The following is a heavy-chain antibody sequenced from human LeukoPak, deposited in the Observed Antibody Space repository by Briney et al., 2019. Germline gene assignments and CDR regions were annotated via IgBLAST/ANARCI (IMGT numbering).Heavy chain of an antibody. V-gene: IGHV3-30*04. D-gene: IGHD4-17*01. CDR1: GFTFSIYA. Sequence: GGSLRLSCAASGFTFSIYAMHWVRQAPGKGLEWVAVISYDGSNKHYGDSVKGRFTISRDNSKNTVYLLMNSLRAEDTAVYYCASDTSQIRSNYFYYMDVWGKGTTVTVSS. CDR2: ISYDGSNK. J-gene: IGHJ6*03. CDR3: ASDTSQIRSNYFYYMDV.